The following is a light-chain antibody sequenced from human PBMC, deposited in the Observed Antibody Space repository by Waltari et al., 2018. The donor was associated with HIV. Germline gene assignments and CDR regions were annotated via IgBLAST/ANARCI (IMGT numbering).Light chain of an antibody. J-gene: IGLJ1*01. Sequence: QSALTQPASVSGSPGQSLTISCTGTSSDVGGYIYVSWYHQHPGKAPKLMIYDVSNRPSGVSNRFSGSKSGNTASLTISGLQAEDEADYYCSSYTSSSTYVFGTGTKVTVL. CDR3: SSYTSSSTYV. CDR1: SSDVGGYIY. V-gene: IGLV2-14*03. CDR2: DVS.